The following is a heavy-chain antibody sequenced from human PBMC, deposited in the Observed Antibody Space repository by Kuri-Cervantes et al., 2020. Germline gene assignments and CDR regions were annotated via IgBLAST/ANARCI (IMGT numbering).Heavy chain of an antibody. CDR1: GFTFSDYY. CDR2: ISSSGSTI. D-gene: IGHD3-3*01. Sequence: GGSLRLSCAASGFTFSDYYMSWIRQAPGKGLEWVSYISSSGSTIYYADSVKGRFTISRDNAKNSLYLQMNSLRAEDTALYYCAKDISDFWSGPSPYAFDIWGQGTMVTVSS. V-gene: IGHV3-11*01. J-gene: IGHJ3*02. CDR3: AKDISDFWSGPSPYAFDI.